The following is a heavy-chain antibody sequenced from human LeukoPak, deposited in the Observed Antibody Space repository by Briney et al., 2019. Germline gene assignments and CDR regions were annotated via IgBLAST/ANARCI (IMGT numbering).Heavy chain of an antibody. V-gene: IGHV3-21*01. D-gene: IGHD2-21*02. J-gene: IGHJ4*02. CDR1: GFTFSSYS. CDR2: ISSSSSYI. Sequence: GGSLRLSCAASGFTFSSYSMNWVRQAPGKGLEWVSSISSSSSYIYYADSVKGRFTISRDNAKNSLYLQMNSLRAEDTAVYYCASAYCGGDCYPFDYWGQGTLVTVSS. CDR3: ASAYCGGDCYPFDY.